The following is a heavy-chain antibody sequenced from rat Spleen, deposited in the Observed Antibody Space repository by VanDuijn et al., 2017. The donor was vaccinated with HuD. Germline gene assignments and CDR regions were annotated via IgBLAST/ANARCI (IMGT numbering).Heavy chain of an antibody. CDR3: VRQGYLRDWYFDL. D-gene: IGHD1-12*03. Sequence: EVQLVESGGGLVQPGRSLKLSCAASGFTFSNYDMAWVRQAPTKGLEWVASISTGGVNTYYRDSVKGRFTISRDNAKNTQYLQMDSLRSEETANYYCVRQGYLRDWYFDLWGPGTMVTVSS. CDR2: ISTGGVNT. J-gene: IGHJ1*01. V-gene: IGHV5S23*01. CDR1: GFTFSNYD.